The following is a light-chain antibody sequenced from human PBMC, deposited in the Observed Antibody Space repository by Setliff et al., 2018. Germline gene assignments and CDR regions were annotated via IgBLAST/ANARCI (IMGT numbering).Light chain of an antibody. V-gene: IGLV1-47*01. CDR2: RNS. Sequence: QSVLTQPPSVSAPPGQRVTISCSGSSSNIGSNYVYWYQQLPGTTPKLLMYRNSQRPSGVPDRFSGSKSGTTASLTISGLQAEDEADYYCCSYAGGSTDVFGTGTKVTVL. CDR1: SSNIGSNY. J-gene: IGLJ1*01. CDR3: CSYAGGSTDV.